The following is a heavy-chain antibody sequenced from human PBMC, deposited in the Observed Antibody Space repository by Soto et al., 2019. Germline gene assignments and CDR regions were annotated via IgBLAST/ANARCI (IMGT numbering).Heavy chain of an antibody. J-gene: IGHJ4*02. V-gene: IGHV1-69*15. Sequence: QVQLVQSGAEVRKPGSSVQVSCKASGDTFYTYTFSWVRQAPGQGLEWMGSITPIYPTTNYAEKFQGRLTVTADGSTSTAYMELSSLTSDDTAVYYCARIPRYSFPTSDDLDSWGQGTLVTVSS. D-gene: IGHD5-18*01. CDR1: GDTFYTYT. CDR2: ITPIYPTT. CDR3: ARIPRYSFPTSDDLDS.